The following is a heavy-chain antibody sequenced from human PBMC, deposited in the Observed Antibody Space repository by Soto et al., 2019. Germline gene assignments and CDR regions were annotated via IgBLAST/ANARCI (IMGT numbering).Heavy chain of an antibody. CDR1: GFTFSRFY. D-gene: IGHD3-10*01. CDR2: ISISGSTA. Sequence: PXGSLRVSCAASGFTFSRFYLHWVRQAPGKGLEWISYISISGSTAYYASSVEGRFTISRDNANNSVYLQMDSLRAEDTALYYCTRAAWFPYLSFYWGKGALVTVS. CDR3: TRAAWFPYLSFY. J-gene: IGHJ4*02. V-gene: IGHV3-48*03.